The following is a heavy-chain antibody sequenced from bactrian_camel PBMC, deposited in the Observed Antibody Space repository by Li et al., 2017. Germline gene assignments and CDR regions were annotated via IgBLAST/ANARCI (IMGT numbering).Heavy chain of an antibody. CDR2: IDTAGMP. Sequence: HVQLVESGGGSVQVGGSLTLSCEASGYSVSKGYMAWFRQAPGKEREGVAAIDTAGMPTYTYSVKDRFTISKDNVKNTLYLQMNSLEVEDTAMYYCAQRRVVCYLKPEYYDDWGQGTQVTVS. V-gene: IGHV3S53*01. CDR1: GYSVSKGY. D-gene: IGHD3*01. J-gene: IGHJ4*01. CDR3: AQRRVVCYLKPEYYDD.